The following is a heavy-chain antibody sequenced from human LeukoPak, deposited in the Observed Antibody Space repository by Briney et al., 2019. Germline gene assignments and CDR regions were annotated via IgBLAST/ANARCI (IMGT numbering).Heavy chain of an antibody. V-gene: IGHV3-30*18. D-gene: IGHD6-13*01. CDR2: ISEDGTKK. CDR3: AKDRETTSSGTFGN. Sequence: PGRSLRLSSAASGXSFSFYGMHCVRQAPGKGLEWVAVISEDGTKKNYAESVKGRFTISRDNSNNTLYLQMNSLRAEDTAVYYCAKDRETTSSGTFGNWGQGTPVTVSS. CDR1: GXSFSFYG. J-gene: IGHJ4*02.